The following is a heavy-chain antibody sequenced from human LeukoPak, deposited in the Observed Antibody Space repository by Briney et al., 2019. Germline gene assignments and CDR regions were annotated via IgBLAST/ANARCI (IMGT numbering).Heavy chain of an antibody. V-gene: IGHV3-21*01. D-gene: IGHD3-10*01. CDR1: GFTFSSYS. CDR2: ISSSSSYI. J-gene: IGHJ4*02. CDR3: ARVGYDGSGSPREAVRYYFDY. Sequence: GGSLRLSCAASGFTFSSYSMNWVRQAPGKGLEWVSYISSSSSYIYYADSVKGRFTISRDNAKNSLYLQMNSLRAEDTAVYYCARVGYDGSGSPREAVRYYFDYWGQGTLVTVSS.